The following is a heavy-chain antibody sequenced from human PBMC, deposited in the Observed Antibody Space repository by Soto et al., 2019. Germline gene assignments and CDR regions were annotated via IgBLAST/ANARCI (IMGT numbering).Heavy chain of an antibody. Sequence: SATLSLTCAVYGGSFSGYYWSWIRQPPGKGLEWIGEINHSGSTNYNSSLKSRVTISVDTSKNQFSLKLSPVTAADTAVYYCARVHTMVRGVIQSYYYGMDVWGQGTTVTV. D-gene: IGHD3-10*01. CDR3: ARVHTMVRGVIQSYYYGMDV. CDR1: GGSFSGYY. V-gene: IGHV4-34*01. J-gene: IGHJ6*02. CDR2: INHSGST.